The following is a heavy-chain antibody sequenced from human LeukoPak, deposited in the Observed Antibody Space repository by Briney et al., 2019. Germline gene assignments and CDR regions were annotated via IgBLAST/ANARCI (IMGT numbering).Heavy chain of an antibody. CDR2: IIPIFGTA. CDR1: GGTFSSYA. J-gene: IGHJ4*02. D-gene: IGHD2-15*01. Sequence: SVKVSCKASGGTFSSYAISWVRQAPGQGLEWMGGIIPIFGTANYAQKFQGRVTITADESTSTAYMELSSLRSEDTAVYYCARGYCSGGSCYPFCDYWGQGTLVTVSS. CDR3: ARGYCSGGSCYPFCDY. V-gene: IGHV1-69*13.